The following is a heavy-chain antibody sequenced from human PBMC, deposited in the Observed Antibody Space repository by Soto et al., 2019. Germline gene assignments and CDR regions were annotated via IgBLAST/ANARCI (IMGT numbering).Heavy chain of an antibody. D-gene: IGHD5-18*01. CDR1: GFTFSSYA. V-gene: IGHV3-23*01. Sequence: GGSLRLSCGGSGFTFSSYAMSWVRQAPGMGLEWVSGISSSGDSTYYADSVKGRFTISRDNSKNTLYLQMNSLRAEDTAVYYCAMGYNYAAFDPWGQGTLVTVSS. CDR2: ISSSGDST. J-gene: IGHJ5*02. CDR3: AMGYNYAAFDP.